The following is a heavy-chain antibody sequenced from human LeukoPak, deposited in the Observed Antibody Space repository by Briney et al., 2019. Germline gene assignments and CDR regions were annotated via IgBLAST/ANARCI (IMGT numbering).Heavy chain of an antibody. Sequence: GGSLRLTCAASRFTLSSYWMHWVRQAPGKGLVWVSRINTDGSSTNYADSVKGRFTISRDNAMNTLYLQMNNLRAEDTAVYYCASRTGVYWGQGTLVSVSS. CDR1: RFTLSSYW. V-gene: IGHV3-74*01. CDR3: ASRTGVY. D-gene: IGHD1-14*01. J-gene: IGHJ4*02. CDR2: INTDGSST.